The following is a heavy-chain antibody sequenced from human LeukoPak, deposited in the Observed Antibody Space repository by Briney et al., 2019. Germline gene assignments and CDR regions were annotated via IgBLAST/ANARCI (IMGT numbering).Heavy chain of an antibody. Sequence: PSETLSLTCTVSGGSISSSSYYWGWIRQPPGKGLEWIGSIYYSGSTYYNPSLKSRVTISVDTSKNQFSLKLSSVTAADTAVYYCARRVRNYYDSNGYNWIVWYFDLWGRGTLVTVSS. CDR2: IYYSGST. CDR1: GGSISSSSYY. D-gene: IGHD3-22*01. J-gene: IGHJ2*01. CDR3: ARRVRNYYDSNGYNWIVWYFDL. V-gene: IGHV4-39*01.